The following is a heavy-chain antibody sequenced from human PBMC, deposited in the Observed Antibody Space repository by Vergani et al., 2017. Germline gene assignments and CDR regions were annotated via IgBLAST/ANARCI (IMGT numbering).Heavy chain of an antibody. V-gene: IGHV4-30-4*08. CDR3: ARRNLVRGYYYYYYGMDV. Sequence: QVQLQESGPGLVKPSQTLSLTCTVSGGSISSGDYYWSWIRQPPGKGLEWIGYIYYSGSTYYNPSLKSRVTISVDTSENHFSLKLSSVTAADTAVYYCARRNLVRGYYYYYYGMDVWGQWTTVTVSS. J-gene: IGHJ6*02. CDR2: IYYSGST. CDR1: GGSISSGDYY. D-gene: IGHD4-23*01.